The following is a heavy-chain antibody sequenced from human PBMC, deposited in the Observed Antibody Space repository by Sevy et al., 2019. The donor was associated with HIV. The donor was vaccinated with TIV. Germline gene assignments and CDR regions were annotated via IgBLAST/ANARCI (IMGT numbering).Heavy chain of an antibody. J-gene: IGHJ4*02. Sequence: GGSLRLSCAASGFTFSNAWMSWVRQAPGKGLEWVGRIKSKTDGGTTDYAAPVKGRFTISRDDSKNTLYLQMNSPKTEDTAVYYCTTESPLLWFGELLSDYWGQGTLVTVSS. D-gene: IGHD3-10*01. CDR2: IKSKTDGGTT. V-gene: IGHV3-15*01. CDR3: TTESPLLWFGELLSDY. CDR1: GFTFSNAW.